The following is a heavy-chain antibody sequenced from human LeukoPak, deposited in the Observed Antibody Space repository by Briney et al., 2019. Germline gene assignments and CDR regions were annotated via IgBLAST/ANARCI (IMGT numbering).Heavy chain of an antibody. CDR1: GFTFSSYS. V-gene: IGHV3-21*01. J-gene: IGHJ6*03. D-gene: IGHD2-2*02. Sequence: PGGSLRLSCAASGFTFSSYSMNWVRQAPGKGLEWVSSISSSSSYIYYADSVKGRFTISRDNAKNSLYLQMNSLRAEDTAVYYCARDLAGCSSNSCYNPWGYYYYYMDVWGKGTTVTVSS. CDR3: ARDLAGCSSNSCYNPWGYYYYYMDV. CDR2: ISSSSSYI.